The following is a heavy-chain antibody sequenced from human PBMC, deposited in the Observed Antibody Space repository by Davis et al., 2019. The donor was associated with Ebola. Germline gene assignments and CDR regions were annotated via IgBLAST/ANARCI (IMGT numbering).Heavy chain of an antibody. D-gene: IGHD1-1*01. V-gene: IGHV1-69*04. CDR2: IIPSLGKT. Sequence: SVKVSCKASGYTFTGYYMHWVRQAPGQGLEWMGRIIPSLGKTNYAQSFQGRVTITADKSTSTAYMELSSLRSNDTAVYYCARDEKANFGYYYYYGMDVWGQGTTVTVSS. J-gene: IGHJ6*02. CDR3: ARDEKANFGYYYYYGMDV. CDR1: GYTFTGYY.